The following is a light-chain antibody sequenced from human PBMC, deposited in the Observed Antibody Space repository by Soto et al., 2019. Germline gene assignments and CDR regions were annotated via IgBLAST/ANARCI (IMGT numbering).Light chain of an antibody. CDR2: DVN. CDR1: RSDVGAYNA. CDR3: SSYISNYAPSVL. V-gene: IGLV2-14*01. J-gene: IGLJ3*02. Sequence: QSVLTQPASVSRSPGQSITISCTGSRSDVGAYNAVSWYQQHPGKAPKLMIYDVNNRPSGVSHRFSGSKSGNTASLTISGLQAEDETDYYCSSYISNYAPSVLFGGGTKVTV.